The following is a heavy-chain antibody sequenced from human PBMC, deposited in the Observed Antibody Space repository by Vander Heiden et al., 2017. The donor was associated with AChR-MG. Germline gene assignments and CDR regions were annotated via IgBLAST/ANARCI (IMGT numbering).Heavy chain of an antibody. CDR1: GYRFTTVW. CDR2: IYPGDSDT. D-gene: IGHD6-19*01. V-gene: IGHV5-51*01. Sequence: EVQLVQSGAEVKKVGESLKIACQGSGYRFTTVWIGGVRQKAGKGLEWMGSIYPGDSDTRYSPSFQGQVTISADKPSNSVHLQWNTLRAPDTATYYCARLEYASGWTYVDYWGQGTLVTVFS. J-gene: IGHJ4*02. CDR3: ARLEYASGWTYVDY.